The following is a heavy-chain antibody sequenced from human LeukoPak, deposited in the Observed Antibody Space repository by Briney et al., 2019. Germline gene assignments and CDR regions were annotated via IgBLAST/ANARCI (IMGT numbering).Heavy chain of an antibody. V-gene: IGHV4-30-2*01. J-gene: IGHJ2*01. CDR1: GGSISSGGYS. Sequence: PSQTLSLTCAVSGGSISSGGYSWSWIRQPPGKGLEWIGYIYHSGSTYYNPSLKSRVTISVDRSKNQFSLKLSSVTAADTAVFYCARDGGDYVLAFDLWGRGTLVTVSS. CDR3: ARDGGDYVLAFDL. CDR2: IYHSGST. D-gene: IGHD4-17*01.